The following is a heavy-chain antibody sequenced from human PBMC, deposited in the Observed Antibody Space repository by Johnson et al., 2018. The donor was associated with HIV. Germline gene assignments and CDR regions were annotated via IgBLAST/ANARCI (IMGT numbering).Heavy chain of an antibody. CDR3: ARRGYSSSGGAFDI. CDR1: GFTFSSYW. CDR2: INSDGSST. D-gene: IGHD6-6*01. V-gene: IGHV3-74*02. Sequence: VQLVESGGGLVQPGGSLRLSCAASGFTFSSYWMHWVRQAPGKGLVWVSRINSDGSSTSYADSVKGRFTISRDNAKNTLYLQMNSLRAEDTAVYYCARRGYSSSGGAFDIWGQGTVVTVSS. J-gene: IGHJ3*02.